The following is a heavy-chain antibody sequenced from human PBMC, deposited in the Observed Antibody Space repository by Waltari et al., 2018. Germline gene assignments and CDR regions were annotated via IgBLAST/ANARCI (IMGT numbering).Heavy chain of an antibody. CDR2: SRDKANSYTT. J-gene: IGHJ6*02. Sequence: EVQLVESGGGLVQPGGSLRLSCAASRFSFSDRYIDWVSQAPGKGLEWVCRSRDKANSYTTEFAASVKGRFTISRDDSKKSLYLQMDSLKTEDTAVYYCASYDFDSRGYTYGMDVWGQGTTVTVSS. CDR3: ASYDFDSRGYTYGMDV. D-gene: IGHD3-22*01. CDR1: RFSFSDRY. V-gene: IGHV3-72*01.